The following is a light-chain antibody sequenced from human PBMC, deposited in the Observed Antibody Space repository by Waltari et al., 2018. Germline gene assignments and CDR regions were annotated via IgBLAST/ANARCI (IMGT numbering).Light chain of an antibody. CDR1: QDVGSW. V-gene: IGKV1-12*01. CDR3: QQSDSFPLT. J-gene: IGKJ4*01. Sequence: DIQMTQSPSSVSASVGDRVTISCRASQDVGSWLAWYQQRPGKAPNLLIHTASNLQSGVPSRFSGTLSGTEFTLIIDGLQPEDFATYFCQQSDSFPLTFGGGTKLEMK. CDR2: TAS.